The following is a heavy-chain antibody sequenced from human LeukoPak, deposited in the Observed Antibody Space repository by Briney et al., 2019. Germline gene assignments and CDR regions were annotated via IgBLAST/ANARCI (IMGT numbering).Heavy chain of an antibody. J-gene: IGHJ4*02. CDR2: INPDTGDT. D-gene: IGHD3-10*01. Sequence: GASVKVSCKASGYTFTGYYIHWVRQAPGHGLEWMGRINPDTGDTDYAQKFQGRVTVTRDTSISTAYMELTRLRSDDTAVYYCARDGASPFDYWGQGTLVTVS. V-gene: IGHV1-2*06. CDR3: ARDGASPFDY. CDR1: GYTFTGYY.